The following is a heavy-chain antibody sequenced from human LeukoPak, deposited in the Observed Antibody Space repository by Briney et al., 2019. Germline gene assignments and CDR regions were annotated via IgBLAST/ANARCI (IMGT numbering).Heavy chain of an antibody. V-gene: IGHV1-8*01. J-gene: IGHJ6*02. CDR2: MNPNSGNT. Sequence: ASVKVSCKASGYTFTSYDINWVRQATGQGLEWMGWMNPNSGNTGYAQKFRGRVTMTTDTSTSTAYMELRSLRSDDTAVYYCARDVLLWFGGVYYYYGMDVWGQGTTVTVSS. CDR1: GYTFTSYD. D-gene: IGHD3-10*01. CDR3: ARDVLLWFGGVYYYYGMDV.